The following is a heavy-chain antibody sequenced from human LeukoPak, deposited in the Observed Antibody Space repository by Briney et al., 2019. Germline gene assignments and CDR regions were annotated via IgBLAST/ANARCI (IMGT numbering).Heavy chain of an antibody. CDR3: ARVTDWNDLDY. J-gene: IGHJ4*02. CDR2: ITSTGTI. D-gene: IGHD1-1*01. Sequence: SETLSLTCTVSGGSISGYYWSWIRQPPGKRLEWIGYITSTGTINYNPSLKSRVTISIDTSKNQLSLQLTSVTAADTAVYYCARVTDWNDLDYWGQGTLVTVSS. CDR1: GGSISGYY. V-gene: IGHV4-59*01.